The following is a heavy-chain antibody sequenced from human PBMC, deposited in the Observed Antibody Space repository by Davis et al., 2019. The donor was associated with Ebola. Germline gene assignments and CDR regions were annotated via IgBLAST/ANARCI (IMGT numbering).Heavy chain of an antibody. CDR3: ARGVYGAFFDS. CDR2: IYHRGST. CDR1: GGSISSYY. J-gene: IGHJ4*02. Sequence: PSETLSLTCTVSGGSISSYYWSWTRQPPGKGLEWIGYIYHRGSTSYNPSLKSRATISLDTSKNHFSLKLSSVTAADTAVYYCARGVYGAFFDSWGQGALVTVSS. V-gene: IGHV4-59*01. D-gene: IGHD4-17*01.